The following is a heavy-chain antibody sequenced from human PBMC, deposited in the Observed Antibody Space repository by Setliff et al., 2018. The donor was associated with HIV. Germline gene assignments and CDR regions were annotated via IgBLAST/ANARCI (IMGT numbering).Heavy chain of an antibody. V-gene: IGHV3-48*01. CDR2: ISSSNKTI. Sequence: GGSLRLSCAASGFTFSSYWMNWVRQAPGKGLEWISYISSSNKTIHYADSVKGRFTISRDNGKNLLYLQMNSLRAEDTAVYFCARYGRGFRSPYFFDYWGQGTLVTVSS. D-gene: IGHD5-12*01. CDR1: GFTFSSYW. J-gene: IGHJ4*02. CDR3: ARYGRGFRSPYFFDY.